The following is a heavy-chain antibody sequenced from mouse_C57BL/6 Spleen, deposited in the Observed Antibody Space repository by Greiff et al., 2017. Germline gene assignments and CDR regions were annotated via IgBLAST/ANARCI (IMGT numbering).Heavy chain of an antibody. V-gene: IGHV1-72*01. Sequence: QVQLQQPGAELVKPGASVKLSCKASGYTFTSYWMHWVKQRPGRGLEGIGRIDPNSGGTKYNEKFKSKATLTVDKPSSTAYMQLSSLTSEDSAVYYCARRGYYYGSSYAMDYWGQGTSVTVSS. CDR3: ARRGYYYGSSYAMDY. J-gene: IGHJ4*01. CDR2: IDPNSGGT. CDR1: GYTFTSYW. D-gene: IGHD1-1*01.